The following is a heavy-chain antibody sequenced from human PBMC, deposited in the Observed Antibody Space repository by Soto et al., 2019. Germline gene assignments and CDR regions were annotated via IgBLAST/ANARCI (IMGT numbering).Heavy chain of an antibody. CDR1: GGSISSGDYY. Sequence: PSETLSLTCTVSGGSISSGDYYWSWIRQPPGKGFVLIGYIYYSGSTNYTPSLKSRVTISVDTSKNHFSLKLSSVTAADTAVYFCARGGVLWFGELLYNAFDIWGQGTMVTVSS. J-gene: IGHJ3*02. D-gene: IGHD3-10*01. CDR2: IYYSGST. CDR3: ARGGVLWFGELLYNAFDI. V-gene: IGHV4-61*08.